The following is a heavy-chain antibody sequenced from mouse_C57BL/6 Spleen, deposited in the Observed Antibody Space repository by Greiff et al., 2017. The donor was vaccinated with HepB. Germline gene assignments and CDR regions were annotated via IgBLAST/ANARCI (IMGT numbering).Heavy chain of an antibody. V-gene: IGHV2-2*01. CDR2: IWSGGST. Sequence: QVHVKQSGPGLVQPSQSLSITCTVSGFSLTSYGVHWVRQSPGKGLEWLGVIWSGGSTDYNAAFISRLSISKDNSKSQVFFKMNSLQADDTAIYYCAAYGNYAMDYWGQGTSVTVSS. CDR1: GFSLTSYG. D-gene: IGHD2-1*01. CDR3: AAYGNYAMDY. J-gene: IGHJ4*01.